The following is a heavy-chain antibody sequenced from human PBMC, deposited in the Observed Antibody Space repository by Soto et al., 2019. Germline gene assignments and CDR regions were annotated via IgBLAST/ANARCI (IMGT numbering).Heavy chain of an antibody. CDR1: GYTFTSYA. J-gene: IGHJ4*02. V-gene: IGHV1-3*01. CDR2: INAGNGNT. D-gene: IGHD3-9*01. Sequence: ASVKVSCKASGYTFTSYAMHWVRQAPGQRLEWMGWINAGNGNTKYSQKFQGRVTITRDTSASTAYMELSSLRSEDTAVYYCATGLRYFDWELDYWGQGTLVTVSS. CDR3: ATGLRYFDWELDY.